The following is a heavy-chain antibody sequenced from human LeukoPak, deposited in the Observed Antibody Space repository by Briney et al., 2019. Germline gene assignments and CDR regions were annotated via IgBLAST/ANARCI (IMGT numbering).Heavy chain of an antibody. CDR3: ARIVKTQYYGSGIPRFDP. V-gene: IGHV4-39*01. CDR1: GGSIISSNYY. D-gene: IGHD3-10*01. J-gene: IGHJ5*02. CDR2: IYQSGSGSS. Sequence: SETLSLTCSVSGGSIISSNYYWGWIRQPPGKGLEWIGSIYQSGSGSSYYNPSLKSRVTISGDTSKNQFFLRLSSVTAADTAVYYCARIVKTQYYGSGIPRFDPWGQGTLVTVSS.